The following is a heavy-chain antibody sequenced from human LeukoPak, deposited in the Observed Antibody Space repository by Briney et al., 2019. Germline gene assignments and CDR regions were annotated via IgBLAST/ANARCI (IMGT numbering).Heavy chain of an antibody. J-gene: IGHJ3*02. D-gene: IGHD7-27*01. CDR3: VRDWGSGI. CDR1: GFTFSSYE. V-gene: IGHV3-48*03. CDR2: ISPSGSRI. Sequence: GGSLRLSCAASGFTFSSYEMNWVRQAPGKGLEWVSYISPSGSRIYYADSVKGRFTISRDNAKSSLYLQMNSLRAEDTAVYFCVRDWGSGIWGQGTMVTVSS.